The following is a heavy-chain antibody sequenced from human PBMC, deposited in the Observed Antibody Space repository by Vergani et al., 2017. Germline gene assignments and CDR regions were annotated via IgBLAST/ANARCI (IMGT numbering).Heavy chain of an antibody. CDR3: AGDRYYHRSGSNPTFCSYGLDV. CDR2: ISSSCSYI. V-gene: IGHV3-21*01. Sequence: EVQLVESGGGLVKRGGSLRLSCAASGFTFSSYSMNWVRQAPGKGLEWVSSISSSCSYIHYSDSLTGRFTSSRDNAKSTLYLQMNSLRAEDTGVYYYAGDRYYHRSGSNPTFCSYGLDVRGQGTAVTVSS. CDR1: GFTFSSYS. D-gene: IGHD3-10*01. J-gene: IGHJ6*02.